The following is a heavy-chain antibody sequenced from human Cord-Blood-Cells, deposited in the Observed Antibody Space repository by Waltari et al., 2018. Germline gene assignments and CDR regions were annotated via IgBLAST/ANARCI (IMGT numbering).Heavy chain of an antibody. Sequence: QVQLVQSGAEGKKPGASVKDSCKASGYSFTSYAMNWVRQAPGQRLEWRGWINAGNGNTKYSQKFQGRVTITRDTSASTAYMELSSLRSEDTAVYYCATIPYLIAAAAGFDIWGQGTMLTVSS. CDR3: ATIPYLIAAAAGFDI. J-gene: IGHJ3*02. CDR1: GYSFTSYA. CDR2: INAGNGNT. D-gene: IGHD6-13*01. V-gene: IGHV1-3*01.